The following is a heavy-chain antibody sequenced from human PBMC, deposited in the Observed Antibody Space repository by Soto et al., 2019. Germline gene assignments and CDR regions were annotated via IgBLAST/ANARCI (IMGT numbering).Heavy chain of an antibody. J-gene: IGHJ4*02. CDR1: GGSISSSSYY. CDR3: ARLDPVEPYYFDY. Sequence: SETLSLTCTVSGGSISSSSYYWGWIRQPPGKGLEWIGSIYYSGSTYYNPSLKSRVTISVDTSKNQFSLKLSSVTAADTAVYYCARLDPVEPYYFDYWGQGTLVTVSS. V-gene: IGHV4-39*01. CDR2: IYYSGST.